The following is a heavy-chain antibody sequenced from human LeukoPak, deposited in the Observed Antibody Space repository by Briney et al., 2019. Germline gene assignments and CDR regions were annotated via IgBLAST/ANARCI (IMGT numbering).Heavy chain of an antibody. Sequence: GGSLRLSCAASGFTFSSYAMHWVRQAPGKGLEWVAVISYDGSNKYYADSVKGRFTISRDNAKNSLYLQMNSLRAEDTAVYYCARDVPLDIVVVVAATDGFDYWGQGTLVTVSS. J-gene: IGHJ4*02. D-gene: IGHD2-15*01. V-gene: IGHV3-30*04. CDR3: ARDVPLDIVVVVAATDGFDY. CDR2: ISYDGSNK. CDR1: GFTFSSYA.